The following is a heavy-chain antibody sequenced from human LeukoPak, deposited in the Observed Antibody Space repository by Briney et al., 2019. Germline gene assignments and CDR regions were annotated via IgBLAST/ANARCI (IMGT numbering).Heavy chain of an antibody. CDR2: IYHSGST. CDR1: GYSISSGYY. J-gene: IGHJ4*02. D-gene: IGHD6-13*01. V-gene: IGHV4-38-2*02. CDR3: ARDPRIAAVGPFDY. Sequence: SETLSLTCAVSGYSISSGYYWGWIRQPPGKGLEWIGSIYHSGSTYYNPSLKSRVTISVDTSKNQFSLKLSSVTAADTAVYYCARDPRIAAVGPFDYWGQGTLVTVSS.